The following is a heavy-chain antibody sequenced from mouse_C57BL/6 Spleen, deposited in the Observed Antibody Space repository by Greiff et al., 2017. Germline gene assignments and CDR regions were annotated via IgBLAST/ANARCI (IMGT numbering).Heavy chain of an antibody. D-gene: IGHD2-1*01. CDR3: KRGDSGNVAMDY. J-gene: IGHJ4*01. CDR1: GYTFTDYE. V-gene: IGHV1-15*01. Sequence: VQLQQSGAELVRPGASVTLSCKASGYTFTDYEMHWVKQKPVHGLEWIGAIDPETGGTAYNQKFKGKAILTADKSSSTAYIELRSLTSEDSAVYYCKRGDSGNVAMDYWGQGTSVTVSS. CDR2: IDPETGGT.